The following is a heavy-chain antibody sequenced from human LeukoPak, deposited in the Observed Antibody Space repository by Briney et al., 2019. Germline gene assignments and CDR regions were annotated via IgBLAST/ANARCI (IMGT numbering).Heavy chain of an antibody. CDR2: ISWNSGSI. CDR3: AKGYSGSYYNSHFDY. J-gene: IGHJ4*02. Sequence: GGSLRLSCAASGFTFSDYYMSWIRQAPGKGLEWVSGISWNSGSIGYADSVKGRFTISRDNAKNSLYLQMNSLRAEDTALYYCAKGYSGSYYNSHFDYWGQGTLVTVSS. CDR1: GFTFSDYY. D-gene: IGHD3-10*01. V-gene: IGHV3-9*01.